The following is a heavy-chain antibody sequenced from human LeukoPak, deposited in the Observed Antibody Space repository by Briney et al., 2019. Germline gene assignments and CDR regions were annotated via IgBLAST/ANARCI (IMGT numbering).Heavy chain of an antibody. CDR3: ARDWGYSGYDHLKGVAYCGGDCYLVY. D-gene: IGHD2-21*02. V-gene: IGHV3-30*04. CDR1: GFTFSSYA. CDR2: ISYDGSNK. Sequence: PGRSLRLSCAASGFTFSSYAMHWVRQAPGKGLEWVAVISYDGSNKYYADSVKGRFTISRDNSKNTLYLQMNSLRAEDTAVYYCARDWGYSGYDHLKGVAYCGGDCYLVYWGQGTLVTVSS. J-gene: IGHJ4*02.